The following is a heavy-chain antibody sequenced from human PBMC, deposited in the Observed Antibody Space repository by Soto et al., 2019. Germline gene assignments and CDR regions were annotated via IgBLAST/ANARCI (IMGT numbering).Heavy chain of an antibody. J-gene: IGHJ4*02. CDR3: ARNSYFVS. CDR1: GGSISTYY. CDR2: IYDSGNT. D-gene: IGHD1-26*01. Sequence: SETLSLTCTVSGGSISTYYWSWIRQPPGNGLEWIGYIYDSGNTNYNPSLKSRVTISLDTSKNQFSLNLSSVTAADTAVYYCARNSYFVSWGQGTLVTVSS. V-gene: IGHV4-59*01.